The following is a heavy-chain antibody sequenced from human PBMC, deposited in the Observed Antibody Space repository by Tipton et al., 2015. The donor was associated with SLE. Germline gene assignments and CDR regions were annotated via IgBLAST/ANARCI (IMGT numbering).Heavy chain of an antibody. V-gene: IGHV4-39*07. Sequence: PGLVKPSETLSLTCSVSGDLITRYWWGWIRQPPGKGLEWIGNIYYTGSTSYNPSLKSRVTISEDTSKNQFSLKLSSVTAADTAVYYCARGIGPRNYYYGMDVWSQGTTVTVSS. CDR1: GDLITRYW. J-gene: IGHJ6*02. D-gene: IGHD1-14*01. CDR2: IYYTGST. CDR3: ARGIGPRNYYYGMDV.